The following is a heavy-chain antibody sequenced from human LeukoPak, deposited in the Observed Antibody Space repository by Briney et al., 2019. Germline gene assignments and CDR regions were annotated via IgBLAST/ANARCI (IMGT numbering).Heavy chain of an antibody. CDR3: ASSGGLQLERHGGFGY. D-gene: IGHD1-1*01. J-gene: IGHJ4*02. CDR1: GFTFSSYA. Sequence: GGSLRLSCAASGFTFSSYAMHWVRQAPGKGLEWVSGISWNSGSIGYADSVKGRFTISRDNSKNTLYLQMNSLRAEDTAVYYCASSGGLQLERHGGFGYWGQGTLVTVSS. V-gene: IGHV3-9*01. CDR2: ISWNSGSI.